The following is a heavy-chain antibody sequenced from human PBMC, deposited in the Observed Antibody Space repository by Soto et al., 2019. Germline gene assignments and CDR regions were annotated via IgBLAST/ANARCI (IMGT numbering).Heavy chain of an antibody. Sequence: SETLSLTCTVSGDSISTNSYSWDWIRQPPGQGLEWIGSIYYSGSTYYNPSLKSRVTISVDTSKNHFSLQLTSVTAADTAVYYCARPGGSGWCYFDSWGQGSQVT. CDR3: ARPGGSGWCYFDS. CDR1: GDSISTNSYS. CDR2: IYYSGST. D-gene: IGHD6-13*01. V-gene: IGHV4-39*02. J-gene: IGHJ4*02.